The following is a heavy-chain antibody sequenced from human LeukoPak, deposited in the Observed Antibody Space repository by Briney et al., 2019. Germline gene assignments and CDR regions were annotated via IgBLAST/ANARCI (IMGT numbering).Heavy chain of an antibody. D-gene: IGHD6-19*01. V-gene: IGHV3-43*02. J-gene: IGHJ6*02. CDR1: GFTFDDYA. CDR3: AKDLRQWGYYGMDV. CDR2: ISGDGGST. Sequence: PGGSLRLAWSPSGFTFDDYAIHLVRQAPRKGPGWVSLISGDGGSTYYADSVKGRFTIPRDNSKNSLYLQMNSLRLEDTALYYCAKDLRQWGYYGMDVWGQGTKVTVSS.